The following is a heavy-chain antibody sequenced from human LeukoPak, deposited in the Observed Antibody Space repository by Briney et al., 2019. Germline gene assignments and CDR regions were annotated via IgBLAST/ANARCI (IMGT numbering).Heavy chain of an antibody. V-gene: IGHV4-59*01. D-gene: IGHD6-19*01. CDR2: IYYSGST. CDR1: GGSISSYY. Sequence: SETLSLTCTASGGSISSYYWSWIRQPPGKGLEWIGYIYYSGSTNYNPPLKSRVTISVDTSKNQFSLKLSSVTAADTAVYYCARCRGSGWLDAFDIWGQGTMVTVSS. J-gene: IGHJ3*02. CDR3: ARCRGSGWLDAFDI.